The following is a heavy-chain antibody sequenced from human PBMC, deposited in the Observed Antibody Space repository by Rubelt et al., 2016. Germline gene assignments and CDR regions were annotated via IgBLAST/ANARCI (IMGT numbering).Heavy chain of an antibody. CDR3: ARDDSRRGDY. V-gene: IGHV1-18*01. Sequence: QAQMEQSGAEVKKPGASVKVSCKASGYTFTNYPISWVRRAPGQGLEWMGWISTYNRNTKFAQKFQGRVAMTTDTPTSKAYRELRSLRFDETAVYYCARDDSRRGDYWGQGTLVTVSS. J-gene: IGHJ4*02. CDR2: ISTYNRNT. CDR1: GYTFTNYP. D-gene: IGHD3-10*01.